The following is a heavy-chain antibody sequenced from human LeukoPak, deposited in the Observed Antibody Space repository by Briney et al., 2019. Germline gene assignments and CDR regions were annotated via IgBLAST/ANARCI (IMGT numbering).Heavy chain of an antibody. V-gene: IGHV1-2*02. J-gene: IGHJ4*02. Sequence: ASVKVSCKASGYTFTGYYMHWVRQAPGQGLEWMGWINPNSGGTNYAQKFQGRVTMTRDTSISTAYMELSRLRSDDTAVCYCARGGGTSCLLGYCSGGSRYWGQGTLVTVSS. CDR1: GYTFTGYY. CDR3: ARGGGTSCLLGYCSGGSRY. CDR2: INPNSGGT. D-gene: IGHD2-15*01.